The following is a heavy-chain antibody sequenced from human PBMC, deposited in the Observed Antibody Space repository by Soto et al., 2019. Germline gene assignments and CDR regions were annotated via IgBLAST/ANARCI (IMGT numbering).Heavy chain of an antibody. V-gene: IGHV4-61*01. J-gene: IGHJ4*02. CDR3: ARHPSFGAAAGVDY. CDR2: IYYSGST. D-gene: IGHD6-13*01. CDR1: GGSVSSGSYY. Sequence: PSETLSLTCTVSGGSVSSGSYYWSWIRQPPGKGLEWIGYIYYSGSTNYNPSLKSRVTISVDTSKNQFSLKLSSVTAADTAVYYCARHPSFGAAAGVDYWGQGTLVTVSS.